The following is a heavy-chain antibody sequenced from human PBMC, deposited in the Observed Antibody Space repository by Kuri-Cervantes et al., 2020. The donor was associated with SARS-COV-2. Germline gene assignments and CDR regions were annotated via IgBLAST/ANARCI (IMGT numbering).Heavy chain of an antibody. CDR3: AKDKKITGMGYYYFMDV. CDR2: IWSGGGNK. CDR1: GFTFSSYW. D-gene: IGHD1-20*01. V-gene: IGHV3-30*02. Sequence: GGSLRLSCAASGFTFSSYWMSWVRQAPGKGLEWVAVIWSGGGNKFYADSVKGRFTISRDDSKNTLHLQMNSLSAEDSAVYYCAKDKKITGMGYYYFMDVWGKGTTVTVSS. J-gene: IGHJ6*03.